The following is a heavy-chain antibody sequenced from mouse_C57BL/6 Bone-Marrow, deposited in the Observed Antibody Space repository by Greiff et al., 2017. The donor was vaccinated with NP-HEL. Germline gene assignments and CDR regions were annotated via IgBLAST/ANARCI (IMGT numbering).Heavy chain of an antibody. V-gene: IGHV1-59*01. J-gene: IGHJ2*01. CDR2: IDPSDSYT. CDR3: ARDLWDY. CDR1: GYTFTSYW. Sequence: QVQLQQSGAELVRPGTSVKLSCKASGYTFTSYWMHWVKQRPGQGLEWIGVIDPSDSYTNYNQKFKGKATLTVDTSSSTAYMQLSSLTSEDSAVYYCARDLWDYWGQGTTLTVSS. D-gene: IGHD6-1*01.